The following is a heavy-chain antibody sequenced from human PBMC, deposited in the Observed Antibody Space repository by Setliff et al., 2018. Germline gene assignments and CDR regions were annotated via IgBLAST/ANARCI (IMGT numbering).Heavy chain of an antibody. V-gene: IGHV3-7*03. CDR3: AKLVSLTTWYYMDV. D-gene: IGHD3-16*02. CDR2: IKQDGSEI. J-gene: IGHJ6*03. Sequence: GGSLRLSCAASGLTFSSYWMTGVRQAPGKGLEWRANIKQDGSEIYSVDSVKGRFSISRDNAKNSLYLQMTSLRAEDTAVYYCAKLVSLTTWYYMDVWGKGTTVTVSS. CDR1: GLTFSSYW.